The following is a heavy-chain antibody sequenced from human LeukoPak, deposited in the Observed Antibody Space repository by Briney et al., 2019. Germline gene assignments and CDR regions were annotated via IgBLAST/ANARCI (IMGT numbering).Heavy chain of an antibody. V-gene: IGHV3-30*02. CDR2: IRSDGSDK. Sequence: GGSLILSCAASGFTLRGYGMHWVRPAPGKGLEWVAFIRSDGSDKSYADSVKGRFTISRDNSENKLYLQINSLRVEDTAVYYCVKDTPTTGYHLDSWGQGTLVTVSS. CDR1: GFTLRGYG. D-gene: IGHD1-1*01. CDR3: VKDTPTTGYHLDS. J-gene: IGHJ4*02.